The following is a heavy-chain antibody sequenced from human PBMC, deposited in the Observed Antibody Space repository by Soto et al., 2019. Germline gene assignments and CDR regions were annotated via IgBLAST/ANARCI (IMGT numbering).Heavy chain of an antibody. J-gene: IGHJ4*02. V-gene: IGHV4-59*01. Sequence: SETLSLTCTVSGGSISSYYWSWIRQPPGKGLEWIGYIYYSGSTNYNPSLKSRVTISVDTSKNQFSLNLSSVTAADTAVYYCARDNRGYDYFDYWGQGTLVTVSS. CDR3: ARDNRGYDYFDY. D-gene: IGHD5-12*01. CDR1: GGSISSYY. CDR2: IYYSGST.